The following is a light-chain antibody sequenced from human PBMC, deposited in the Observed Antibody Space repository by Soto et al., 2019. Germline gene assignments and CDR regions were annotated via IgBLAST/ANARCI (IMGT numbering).Light chain of an antibody. CDR2: GAS. J-gene: IGKJ1*01. CDR1: QSVSSN. Sequence: ELVMTQSPATLSVSPGERATLSCRASQSVSSNLAWYQQKPGQAPRLLIYGASTRATGIPARFSGSGSGTEFTLTISSLQSEDFAVYYCQQYNNWQTFGQGTKV. V-gene: IGKV3-15*01. CDR3: QQYNNWQT.